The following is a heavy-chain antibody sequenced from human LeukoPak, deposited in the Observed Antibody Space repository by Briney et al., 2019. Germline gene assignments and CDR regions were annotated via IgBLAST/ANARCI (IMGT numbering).Heavy chain of an antibody. D-gene: IGHD1-14*01. CDR3: ARDLDADHDQEAFDV. Sequence: PSETLSLTCTVSGGSVSSGDYYWSWIRQPPGKGLEWIGSVYHSGETYYNPSLNSRVTISVDRSKNQLSLKLNSVTAADTAVYFCARDLDADHDQEAFDVWGQGTLVTVSS. CDR2: VYHSGET. CDR1: GGSVSSGDYY. V-gene: IGHV4-30-2*01. J-gene: IGHJ3*01.